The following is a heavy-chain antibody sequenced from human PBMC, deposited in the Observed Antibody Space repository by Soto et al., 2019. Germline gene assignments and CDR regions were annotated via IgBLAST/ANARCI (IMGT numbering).Heavy chain of an antibody. V-gene: IGHV3-73*01. J-gene: IGHJ5*02. D-gene: IGHD6-19*01. CDR1: GFTFSGSA. CDR3: TPGGQWLANNWFDP. CDR2: IRSKANSYAT. Sequence: GGSLRLSCAASGFTFSGSAMHWVRQASGKGLEWVGRIRSKANSYATAYAASVKGRFTISRDDSKNTAYLQMNSLKTEDTAVYYCTPGGQWLANNWFDPWGQGTLVTVSS.